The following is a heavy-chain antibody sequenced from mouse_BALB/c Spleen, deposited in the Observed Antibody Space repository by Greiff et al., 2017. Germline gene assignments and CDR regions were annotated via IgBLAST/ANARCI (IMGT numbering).Heavy chain of an antibody. CDR3: ARTPPLYGNYMDY. CDR1: GFTFSSYA. J-gene: IGHJ4*01. V-gene: IGHV5-6-5*01. CDR2: ISSGGST. Sequence: EVQLVESGGGLVKPGGSLKLSCAASGFTFSSYAMSWVRQTPEKRLEWVASISSGGSTYYPDSVKGRFTISRDNARNILYLQMSSLRSEDTAMYYCARTPPLYGNYMDYWGQGTSVTVSS. D-gene: IGHD2-1*01.